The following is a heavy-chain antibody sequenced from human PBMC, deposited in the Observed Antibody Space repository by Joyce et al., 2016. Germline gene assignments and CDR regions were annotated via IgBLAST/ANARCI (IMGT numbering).Heavy chain of an antibody. CDR1: GYNFASYW. D-gene: IGHD2-15*01. CDR2: IWPRDSDT. CDR3: ARRRGSADY. Sequence: VQLVQSGTELKKPGESLKISCQASGYNFASYWIAWVRQMPGKGLEYMGIIWPRDSDTKYSPSFQGEVTISVDESINTAYLQWSSLKASDSAIYYCARRRGSADYWGQGTQVIVSS. J-gene: IGHJ4*02. V-gene: IGHV5-51*01.